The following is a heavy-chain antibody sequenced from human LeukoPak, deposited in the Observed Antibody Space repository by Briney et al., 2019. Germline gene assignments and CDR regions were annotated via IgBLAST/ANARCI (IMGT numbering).Heavy chain of an antibody. CDR2: IYPGDSDT. CDR1: GSSFTSYW. V-gene: IGHV5-51*01. J-gene: IGHJ4*02. D-gene: IGHD6-19*01. Sequence: GASLQISCKGSGSSFTSYWIGWVRPLPGKGLEWMGIIYPGDSDTRYSPSFQGQVTISADKSISAAYLQWSSLEASDTAMYYCARHGTYSSGWLFDYWGQGTLVTVSS. CDR3: ARHGTYSSGWLFDY.